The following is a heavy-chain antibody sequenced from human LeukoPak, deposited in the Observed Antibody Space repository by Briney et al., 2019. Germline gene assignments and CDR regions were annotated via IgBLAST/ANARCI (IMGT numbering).Heavy chain of an antibody. CDR3: AWIISATGTGGYYFNY. CDR1: GGSISSGSYY. CDR2: IYTSGST. V-gene: IGHV4-61*02. D-gene: IGHD6-13*01. J-gene: IGHJ4*02. Sequence: PSQTLSLTCTVSGGSISSGSYYWSWIRQPAGKGLEWIGRIYTSGSTNYNPSLKSRVTISVDTSKNQFSLKLSSVTAADTAVYYCAWIISATGTGGYYFNYWGQGTLVTVSS.